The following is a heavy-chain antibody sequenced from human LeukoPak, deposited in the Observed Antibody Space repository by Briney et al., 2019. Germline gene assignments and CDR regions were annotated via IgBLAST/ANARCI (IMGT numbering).Heavy chain of an antibody. CDR2: IYYSGST. V-gene: IGHV4-31*03. CDR3: ASGTYYYDSSGYPFDY. CDR1: GGSISSGGYY. D-gene: IGHD3-22*01. Sequence: SETLSLTCTVSGGSISSGGYYWSWIRQHPGKGLEWIGYIYYSGSTYYNPSLKSRVTISVDTSKNQFSLKLSSVTAADTAVYYCASGTYYYDSSGYPFDYWGQGTLVTVSS. J-gene: IGHJ4*02.